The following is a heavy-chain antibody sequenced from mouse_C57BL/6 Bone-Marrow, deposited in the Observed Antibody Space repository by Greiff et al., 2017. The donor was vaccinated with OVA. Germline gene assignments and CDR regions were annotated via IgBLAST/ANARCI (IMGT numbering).Heavy chain of an antibody. D-gene: IGHD2-12*01. Sequence: QVQLQQPGAELVKPGASVKLSCKASGYTFTSYWMHWVKQRPGQGLEWIGMIHPNSGSTNYNEKFKSKATLTVDKSSSTAYRQLSSLTSEDSAVYYCARSYYTWFAYWGQGTLVTGSA. CDR3: ARSYYTWFAY. J-gene: IGHJ3*01. V-gene: IGHV1-64*01. CDR1: GYTFTSYW. CDR2: IHPNSGST.